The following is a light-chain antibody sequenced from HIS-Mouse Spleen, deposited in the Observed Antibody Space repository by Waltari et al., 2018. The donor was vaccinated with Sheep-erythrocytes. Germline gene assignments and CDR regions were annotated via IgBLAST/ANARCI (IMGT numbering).Light chain of an antibody. V-gene: IGLV2-11*01. CDR1: SSDVGGYNY. CDR2: DCS. J-gene: IGLJ1*01. Sequence: QSALTQPRSVSGSPGQSVTISCTGTSSDVGGYNYVSWYQQHQGKAPKLRISDCSQRPAGVPDRFSGSKSGNTASLPISGLQAEDEADYYCCSYAGSYNHVFATGTKVTVL. CDR3: CSYAGSYNHV.